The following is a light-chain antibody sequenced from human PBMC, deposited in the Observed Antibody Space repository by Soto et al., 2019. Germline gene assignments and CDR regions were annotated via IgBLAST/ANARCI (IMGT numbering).Light chain of an antibody. V-gene: IGLV4-60*03. CDR1: SGHSTYI. CDR3: ETWDSNIPVV. CDR2: IERSGSY. J-gene: IGLJ2*01. Sequence: QPVLTQSSSASGSLGSSVKLTCTLNSGHSTYIIAWHQQQPGMAPRYLMKIERSGSYNKGSGVPDRFSGSSSGADRYLTIFNLQSEDEADYYCETWDSNIPVVFGGGTKLTVL.